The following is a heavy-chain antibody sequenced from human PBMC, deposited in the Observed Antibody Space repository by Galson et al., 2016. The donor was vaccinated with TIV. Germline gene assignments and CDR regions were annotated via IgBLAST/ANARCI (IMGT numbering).Heavy chain of an antibody. CDR3: ARERRHCGNECFLYYYYGMDV. Sequence: SLRLSCAASGFPVSDNYMTWVRRAPGKGLEWVSIGHTGGNTNYADSVKGRFTISRDNSKNTVYLQMSRLRAEDTAVYYCARERRHCGNECFLYYYYGMDVWGQGTTVTVSS. J-gene: IGHJ6*02. V-gene: IGHV3-66*02. CDR1: GFPVSDNY. D-gene: IGHD4-23*01. CDR2: GHTGGNT.